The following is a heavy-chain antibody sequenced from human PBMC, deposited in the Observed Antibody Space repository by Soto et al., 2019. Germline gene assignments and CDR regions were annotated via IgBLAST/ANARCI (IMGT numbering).Heavy chain of an antibody. CDR1: GPSITSYH. CDR3: ARCDVIGGYYFDL. Sequence: SETLSLTCTVSGPSITSYHWSWIRQPPGKGLEWIGYIHYRGSTNYNPSLKSRVTISVDTSKNLFSLNLSSVTAADTAVYFCARCDVIGGYYFDLWGQGTKVTVSS. CDR2: IHYRGST. V-gene: IGHV4-59*01. J-gene: IGHJ4*02. D-gene: IGHD3-22*01.